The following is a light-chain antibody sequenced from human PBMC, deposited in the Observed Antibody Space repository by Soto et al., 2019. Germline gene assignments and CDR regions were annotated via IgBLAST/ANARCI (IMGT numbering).Light chain of an antibody. Sequence: QLVLTQSPSASASLGASAKLTCTLSSGHSNYAIAWHQQQPEKGPRYLMKVNSGGSHIKGDGIPDRFSGSSSGAERYLFISSRQSEDEADYYCQTWGTGSAIVVFGGGTQLTVL. CDR3: QTWGTGSAIVV. V-gene: IGLV4-69*01. CDR2: VNSGGSH. J-gene: IGLJ7*01. CDR1: SGHSNYA.